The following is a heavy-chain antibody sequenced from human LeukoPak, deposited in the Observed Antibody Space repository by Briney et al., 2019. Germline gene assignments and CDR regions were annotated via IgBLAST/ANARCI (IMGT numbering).Heavy chain of an antibody. V-gene: IGHV3-11*04. CDR3: ARVWGGAAAAAPRYYYYMDV. J-gene: IGHJ6*03. Sequence: TGGSLRLSCAASGFTFSDYYMNWIRQALGKGLEWVSYISRGGSTIYYADSVKGRFTISRDNAKNSLYLQMNSLRAEDTAVYYCARVWGGAAAAAPRYYYYMDVWGKGTTVTVSS. CDR2: ISRGGSTI. D-gene: IGHD6-13*01. CDR1: GFTFSDYY.